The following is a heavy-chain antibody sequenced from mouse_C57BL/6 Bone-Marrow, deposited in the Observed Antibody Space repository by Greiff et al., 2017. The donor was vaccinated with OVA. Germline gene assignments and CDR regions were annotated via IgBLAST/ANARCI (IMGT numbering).Heavy chain of an antibody. CDR2: LYPGSGST. CDR1: GYTFTSYW. D-gene: IGHD1-1*01. J-gene: IGHJ3*01. CDR3: ARRNGSSYAWFAY. V-gene: IGHV1-55*01. Sequence: QVQLQQPGAELVKPGASVKMSCKASGYTFTSYWITWVKQRPGQGLEWIGDLYPGSGSTNYNEKFKSKATLTVDTSSSTAYMQLSSLTSEDSAVYDCARRNGSSYAWFAYWGQGTLVTVSA.